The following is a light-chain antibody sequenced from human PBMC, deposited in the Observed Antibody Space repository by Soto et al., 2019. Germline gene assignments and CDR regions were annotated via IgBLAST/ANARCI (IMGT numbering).Light chain of an antibody. Sequence: PGTLSLSPGERATLSCRASQSVRNSYLAWYQQKPGQAPRLLIYGASIRATGIPDRFSGTGSGTDFTLTITRLDPEDFAVYYCQQYGGSSLVTIGGGTKVDIK. J-gene: IGKJ4*01. CDR2: GAS. V-gene: IGKV3-20*01. CDR3: QQYGGSSLVT. CDR1: QSVRNSY.